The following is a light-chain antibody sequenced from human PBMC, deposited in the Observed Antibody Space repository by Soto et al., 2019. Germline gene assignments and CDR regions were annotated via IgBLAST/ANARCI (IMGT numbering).Light chain of an antibody. V-gene: IGKV3-20*01. Sequence: EIVLTQSPGTLSLSPGESATLSCRASQTIGSSYLAWYQQRPGQAPRLLIYGGANRATGIPDRFSANGSETDFPLAISRLEPEDFAVYYCQQYRTPSPTFGQGTKVE. CDR3: QQYRTPSPT. J-gene: IGKJ1*01. CDR1: QTIGSSY. CDR2: GGA.